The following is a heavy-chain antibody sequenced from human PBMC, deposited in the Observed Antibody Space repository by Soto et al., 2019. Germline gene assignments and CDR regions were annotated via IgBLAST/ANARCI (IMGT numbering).Heavy chain of an antibody. J-gene: IGHJ2*01. CDR3: ARLGCGGDCYSDWYFDL. CDR2: IIPIFGTA. V-gene: IGHV1-69*12. Sequence: QVQLVQSGAEVKKPGSSVKVSCKASGGTFSSYAISWVRQAPGQGLEWMGGIIPIFGTANYAQKFQGRVTITADESTSTAYMELSSLRSEDTAVYYCARLGCGGDCYSDWYFDLGGRGTLVTVSS. CDR1: GGTFSSYA. D-gene: IGHD2-21*02.